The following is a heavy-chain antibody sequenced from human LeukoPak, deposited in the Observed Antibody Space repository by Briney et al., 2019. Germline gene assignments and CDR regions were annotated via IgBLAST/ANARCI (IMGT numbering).Heavy chain of an antibody. Sequence: GGSLRLSCAASGFTFSSAWMSWVRQAPGKGLEWVGRIKYKTDGGTTNYAAPVKGRFTISRDDSKNTLYLQMNSLRAEDTAVYYCAKPPDTATDYWGQGTLVTVSS. CDR1: GFTFSSAW. CDR3: AKPPDTATDY. V-gene: IGHV3-15*01. CDR2: IKYKTDGGTT. D-gene: IGHD5-18*01. J-gene: IGHJ4*02.